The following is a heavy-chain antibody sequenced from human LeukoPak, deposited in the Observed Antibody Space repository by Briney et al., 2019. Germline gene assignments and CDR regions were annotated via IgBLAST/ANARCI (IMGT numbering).Heavy chain of an antibody. CDR1: GFTFSSYS. CDR2: ISSSSSYI. Sequence: GGSLRLSCAASGFTFSSYSMNWVRQAPGKGLEWVSSISSSSSYIYYADSVKGRFTISRDNAKNSLYLQMNSLRAEDTAVYYCARTRIAALTAFDYWGQGTLVTVSS. J-gene: IGHJ4*02. V-gene: IGHV3-21*01. CDR3: ARTRIAALTAFDY. D-gene: IGHD6-6*01.